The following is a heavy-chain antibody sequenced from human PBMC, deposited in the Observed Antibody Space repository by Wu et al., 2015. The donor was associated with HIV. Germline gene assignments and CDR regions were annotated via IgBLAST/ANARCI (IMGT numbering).Heavy chain of an antibody. CDR3: ARGGFGYSHSWYGFDY. J-gene: IGHJ4*02. CDR1: GGTFSSHA. Sequence: QVQLMQSGAEVKRSGSSVKVSCKASGGTFSSHAMSWMRQAPGQGLEWVGGIIPVFATAQYAQRFQGRVTITTDESTTTAYMELTSLRSEDTAVYFCARGGFGYSHSWYGFDYWGQGTLVTVSS. V-gene: IGHV1-69*05. D-gene: IGHD5-12*01. CDR2: IIPVFATA.